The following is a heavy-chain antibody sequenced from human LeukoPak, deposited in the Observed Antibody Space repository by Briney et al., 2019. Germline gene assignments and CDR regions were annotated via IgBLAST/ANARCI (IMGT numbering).Heavy chain of an antibody. CDR2: ISWNSGSI. Sequence: PGGSLRLSCAASGFTFDDYAMHWVRQAPGKGLEWVSGISWNSGSIGYADSVKGRFTISRDNAKNSLYLQMNSLRAEDTALYYCAKDSVKYQLPAGAYNWFDPWGQGTLVTVSS. D-gene: IGHD2-2*01. CDR3: AKDSVKYQLPAGAYNWFDP. V-gene: IGHV3-9*01. CDR1: GFTFDDYA. J-gene: IGHJ5*02.